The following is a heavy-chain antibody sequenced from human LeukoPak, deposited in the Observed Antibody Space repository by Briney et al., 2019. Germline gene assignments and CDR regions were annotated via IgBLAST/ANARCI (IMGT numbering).Heavy chain of an antibody. CDR3: AKNRGHCVNGVCHNYYYMDV. J-gene: IGHJ6*03. CDR1: GFTFSSYA. Sequence: GGSLRLSCAASGFTFSSYALTWVRQAPGKGLEWVSTVSGSAGRTDYADPGKGRFTNSRDNLKNTLYLQMNSLRAEDTAVYYCAKNRGHCVNGVCHNYYYMDVWGKGTTVTVSS. CDR2: VSGSAGRT. V-gene: IGHV3-23*01. D-gene: IGHD2-8*01.